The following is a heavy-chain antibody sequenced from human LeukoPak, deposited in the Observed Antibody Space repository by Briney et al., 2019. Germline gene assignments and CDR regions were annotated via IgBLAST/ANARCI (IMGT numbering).Heavy chain of an antibody. D-gene: IGHD1-20*01. V-gene: IGHV3-7*01. CDR1: GFSFSSYA. J-gene: IGHJ6*03. CDR2: INEDGSVK. CDR3: ARLLVYNWNYYYYMDV. Sequence: GGSLRLSCATSGFSFSSYAMSWVPQAPGKGLQWVANINEDGSVKYYVDSVKGRFTISRDNTKNSLYLQMDTLRAEDTAVYYCARLLVYNWNYYYYMDVWGKGTTVTVSS.